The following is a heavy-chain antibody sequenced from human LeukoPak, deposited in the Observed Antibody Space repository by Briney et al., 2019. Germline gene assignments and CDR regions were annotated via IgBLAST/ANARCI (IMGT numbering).Heavy chain of an antibody. CDR3: AKDRHAPGRYCSSTSCFPFDS. D-gene: IGHD2-2*01. J-gene: IGHJ5*01. Sequence: GGSLRLSCTASGFTFSSYAMHWVRQAPGNGLEWVAMISYDGSNKYYAASVKGRFTISRDNSKNTLYLQMNSLRAEDTAVYYCAKDRHAPGRYCSSTSCFPFDSWGQGTLVTVSS. V-gene: IGHV3-30*04. CDR1: GFTFSSYA. CDR2: ISYDGSNK.